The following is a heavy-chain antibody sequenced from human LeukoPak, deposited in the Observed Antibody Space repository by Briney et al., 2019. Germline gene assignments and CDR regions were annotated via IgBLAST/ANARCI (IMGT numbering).Heavy chain of an antibody. Sequence: SGTLSLTCTVSGGSISSYYWSWVRQPPGKGLEWIGYIYYSGSTNYNPSLKSRVTISVDTSKNQFSLKLSSVTAADTAVYYCARDSRLNHFDYWGQGTLVTVSS. CDR1: GGSISSYY. D-gene: IGHD2-2*01. CDR3: ARDSRLNHFDY. CDR2: IYYSGST. J-gene: IGHJ4*02. V-gene: IGHV4-59*01.